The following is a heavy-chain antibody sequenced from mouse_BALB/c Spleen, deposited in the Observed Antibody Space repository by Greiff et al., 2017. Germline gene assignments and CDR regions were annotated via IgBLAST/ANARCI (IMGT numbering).Heavy chain of an antibody. V-gene: IGHV1-18*01. CDR1: GYTFTDYN. CDR3: ARGNYYGSSYWYAMDY. Sequence: EVQLQESGPELVKPGASVKIPCKASGYTFTDYNMDWVKQSHGKSLEWIGDINPNNGGTIYNQKFKGKATLTVDKSSSTAYMELRSLTSEDTAVYYCARGNYYGSSYWYAMDYWGQGTSVTVSS. D-gene: IGHD1-1*01. CDR2: INPNNGGT. J-gene: IGHJ4*01.